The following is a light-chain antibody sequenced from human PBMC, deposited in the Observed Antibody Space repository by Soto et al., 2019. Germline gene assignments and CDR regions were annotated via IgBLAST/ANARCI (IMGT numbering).Light chain of an antibody. Sequence: DIQMTQSPSSLSASVGARVTIPCRASQSISSYLNWYQQKPGKAPKVLISGASSLQSGVPFRFSGSGSGTDFTLTISSLQSEDFASYYCQQSHSTPLTFGGGTKVEIK. CDR1: QSISSY. CDR2: GAS. CDR3: QQSHSTPLT. V-gene: IGKV1-39*01. J-gene: IGKJ4*01.